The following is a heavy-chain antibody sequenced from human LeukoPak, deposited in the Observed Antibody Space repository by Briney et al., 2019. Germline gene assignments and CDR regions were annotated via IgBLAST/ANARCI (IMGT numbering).Heavy chain of an antibody. Sequence: SETLSLTCTVSGGSISSYYWSWIRQPPGKGLEWIGYIYYSGSTNYNPSLKSRVTISVDTSKNQFSLKLSSVTAADTAVYYCARSRGSCYSCGDYWGQGTLVTASS. J-gene: IGHJ4*02. V-gene: IGHV4-59*01. D-gene: IGHD2-15*01. CDR2: IYYSGST. CDR1: GGSISSYY. CDR3: ARSRGSCYSCGDY.